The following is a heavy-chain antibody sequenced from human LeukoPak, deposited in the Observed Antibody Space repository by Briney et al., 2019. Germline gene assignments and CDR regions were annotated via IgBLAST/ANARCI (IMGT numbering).Heavy chain of an antibody. J-gene: IGHJ5*02. CDR3: VKHVGSRWSNSRFDP. CDR2: VSRFGGTT. Sequence: GGSLRLPCAASGFTFDSYAMGWVRQAPGKGLEWVSAVSRFGGTTYYADSAKGRFTISRDNSNNTVYLQMNSLRVGDTALYYCVKHVGSRWSNSRFDPWGQGTLVTVS. CDR1: GFTFDSYA. D-gene: IGHD6-13*01. V-gene: IGHV3-23*01.